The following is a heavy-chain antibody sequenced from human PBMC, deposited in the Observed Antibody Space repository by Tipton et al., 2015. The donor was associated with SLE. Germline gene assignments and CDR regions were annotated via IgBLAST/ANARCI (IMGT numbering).Heavy chain of an antibody. CDR1: GFTFEAYG. V-gene: IGHV3-20*04. Sequence: SLRLSCAVSGFTFEAYGMTWVRQVPGKGLEWVAGINWNGGSTGYADSVKGRFTISRDNAKNSLSLQMNSLRAEDTAVYYCSTQGDYGLLDYWGQGTLVTVSS. CDR3: STQGDYGLLDY. J-gene: IGHJ4*02. D-gene: IGHD4-17*01. CDR2: INWNGGST.